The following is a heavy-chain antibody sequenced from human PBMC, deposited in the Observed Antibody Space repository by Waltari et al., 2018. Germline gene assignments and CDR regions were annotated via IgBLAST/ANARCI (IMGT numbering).Heavy chain of an antibody. Sequence: QVQLQESGPGLVKPSQTLSHTCTVSGCSISSGGYYWSWIRQHPGKGLEWIGYIYYSGSTYYNPSLKSRVTISVDTSKNQFSLKLSSVTAADTAVYYCARAAYSGYVDYWGQGTLVTVSS. CDR3: ARAAYSGYVDY. D-gene: IGHD1-26*01. J-gene: IGHJ4*02. CDR2: IYYSGST. CDR1: GCSISSGGYY. V-gene: IGHV4-31*03.